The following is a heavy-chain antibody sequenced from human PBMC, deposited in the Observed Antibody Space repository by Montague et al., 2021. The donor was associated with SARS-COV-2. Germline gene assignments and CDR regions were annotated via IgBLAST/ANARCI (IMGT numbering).Heavy chain of an antibody. D-gene: IGHD3-10*01. V-gene: IGHV3-48*03. Sequence: SLRLSCAASGFTFSSYEMNWVRQAPGKGLEWVSYISSSGSTIYYXDSVKGRFTISRDNAKNSLYLQMNSLRAEDTAVYCCARAGDFGYGSGSYAGGFDYWGQGTLVTVSS. J-gene: IGHJ4*02. CDR1: GFTFSSYE. CDR2: ISSSGSTI. CDR3: ARAGDFGYGSGSYAGGFDY.